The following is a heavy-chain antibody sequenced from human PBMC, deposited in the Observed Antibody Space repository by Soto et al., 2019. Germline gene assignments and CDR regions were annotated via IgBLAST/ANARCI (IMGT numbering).Heavy chain of an antibody. CDR1: GFTVSSNY. J-gene: IGHJ4*02. Sequence: GGSLRLSCAASGFTVSSNYMSWVRQAPGKGLEWVSVIYSGGSTYYADSVKGRFTISRDNSKNTLYLQMNSLRAEDTAVYYCARGRMVRGVIRSYYFDYWGQGTLVTVSS. CDR3: ARGRMVRGVIRSYYFDY. V-gene: IGHV3-66*01. CDR2: IYSGGST. D-gene: IGHD3-10*01.